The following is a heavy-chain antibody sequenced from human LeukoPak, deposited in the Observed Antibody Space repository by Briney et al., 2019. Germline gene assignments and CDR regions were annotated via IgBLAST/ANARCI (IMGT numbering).Heavy chain of an antibody. J-gene: IGHJ4*02. Sequence: PSETLSLTCTVSGGSISSYYWSWIRQPPGKGLEWFGYIYYSGSTNYNPSLKSRVTISVDTSKNQFSLKLSSVTAADTAVYYCARERRYNWNDDYWGQGTLVTVSS. D-gene: IGHD1-1*01. V-gene: IGHV4-59*01. CDR3: ARERRYNWNDDY. CDR2: IYYSGST. CDR1: GGSISSYY.